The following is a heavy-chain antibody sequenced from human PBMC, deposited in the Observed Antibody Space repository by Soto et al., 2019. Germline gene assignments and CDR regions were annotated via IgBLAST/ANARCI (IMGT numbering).Heavy chain of an antibody. CDR3: ARGRHNWNDNAYDDY. Sequence: ASVKVSCKASGYTFTSYDINWVRQATGQGLERMGWMNPNSGNTGYAQKFQGRVTMTRNTSISTAYMELSSLRSEDTAVFYFARGRHNWNDNAYDDYWGQGTLVTVSS. CDR1: GYTFTSYD. J-gene: IGHJ4*02. D-gene: IGHD1-1*01. CDR2: MNPNSGNT. V-gene: IGHV1-8*01.